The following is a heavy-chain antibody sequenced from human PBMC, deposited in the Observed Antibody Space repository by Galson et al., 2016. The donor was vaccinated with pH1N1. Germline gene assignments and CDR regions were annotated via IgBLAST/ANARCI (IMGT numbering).Heavy chain of an antibody. D-gene: IGHD3-10*01. J-gene: IGHJ4*02. CDR1: GGSVNSTNYY. CDR3: ARDRGYGSGTYYFGY. Sequence: SETLSLTCTVSGGSVNSTNYYWSWIRLPPGKGLEWIGYIYHSGTTNYNSSLKSRVTISIDTSQNQFSLKLRSVTAADTAIYYCARDRGYGSGTYYFGYWGQGSLVTVSS. CDR2: IYHSGTT. V-gene: IGHV4-61*01.